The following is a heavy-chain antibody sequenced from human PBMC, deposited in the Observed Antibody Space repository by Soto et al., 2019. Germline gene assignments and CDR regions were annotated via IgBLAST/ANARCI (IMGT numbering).Heavy chain of an antibody. CDR1: GFTFSSYS. Sequence: EVQLVESGGGLVQPGGSLRLSCAASGFTFSSYSMNWVRQAPGKGLEWVSYISSSSSTIYYADSVKGRFTISRDNIKNSLYLKMNSLRAEDTAVYYCARDGGYSYGPFDYWGQGTLVTVSS. J-gene: IGHJ4*02. D-gene: IGHD5-18*01. CDR2: ISSSSSTI. CDR3: ARDGGYSYGPFDY. V-gene: IGHV3-48*01.